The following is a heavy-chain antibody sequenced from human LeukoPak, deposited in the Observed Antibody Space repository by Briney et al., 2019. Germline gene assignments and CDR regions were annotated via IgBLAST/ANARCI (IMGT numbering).Heavy chain of an antibody. J-gene: IGHJ4*02. D-gene: IGHD3-10*01. CDR1: GFTFSSYS. Sequence: PGGSLRLSCAATGFTFSSYSMNWVRRAPGKGLEWVSYISSSSSTIYYADSVKGRFTISRDNAKNSLYLQMNSLRAEDTAVYYCARTLTHFRLWFGEFPYWGQGTLVTVSS. CDR2: ISSSSSTI. V-gene: IGHV3-48*01. CDR3: ARTLTHFRLWFGEFPY.